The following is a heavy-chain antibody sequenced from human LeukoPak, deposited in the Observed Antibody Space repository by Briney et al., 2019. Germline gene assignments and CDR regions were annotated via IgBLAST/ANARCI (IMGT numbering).Heavy chain of an antibody. CDR1: AYTFTSHA. Sequence: ASVTVSCKASAYTFTSHAMHWVRQAPGQGLEWMGWINTNTGNPTYAQGFTGRFVFSLDTSVSTAYLQISSLKAEDTAVYYCARSQRLIGNDYWGQGTLVTVSS. V-gene: IGHV7-4-1*02. D-gene: IGHD3-16*01. CDR3: ARSQRLIGNDY. J-gene: IGHJ4*02. CDR2: INTNTGNP.